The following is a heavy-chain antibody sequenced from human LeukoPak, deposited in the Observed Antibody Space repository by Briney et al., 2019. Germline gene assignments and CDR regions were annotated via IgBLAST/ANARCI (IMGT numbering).Heavy chain of an antibody. D-gene: IGHD5-12*01. CDR1: GFTFSSYG. CDR2: ISYDGSNK. J-gene: IGHJ6*04. V-gene: IGHV3-30*03. CDR3: AGYSSYDDAPPYYGMDV. Sequence: GRSLRLSCAASGFTFSSYGMHWVRQAPGKGLEWVAVISYDGSNKYYADSVKGRFTISRDNSKNTLYLQMNSLRAEDTAVYYCAGYSSYDDAPPYYGMDVWGKGTTVTVSS.